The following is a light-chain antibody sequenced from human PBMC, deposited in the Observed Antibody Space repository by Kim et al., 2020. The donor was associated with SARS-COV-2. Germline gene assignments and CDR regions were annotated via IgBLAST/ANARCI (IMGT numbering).Light chain of an antibody. CDR2: DAS. CDR3: QQYNAYPHT. CDR1: QSVYNW. J-gene: IGKJ2*01. Sequence: ASFGDRVTITCRASQSVYNWMALYQHKPGKAPNLLIYDASTLESGIPSRFSGSGYGTEFILTINSLHPDDFATYYCQQYNAYPHTFGQGTKVDIK. V-gene: IGKV1-5*01.